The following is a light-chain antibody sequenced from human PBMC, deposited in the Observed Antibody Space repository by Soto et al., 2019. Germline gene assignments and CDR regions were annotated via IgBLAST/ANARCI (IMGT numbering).Light chain of an antibody. CDR2: DAS. CDR3: QQYKNWPPRT. CDR1: QSVSSN. J-gene: IGKJ4*01. V-gene: IGKV3-15*01. Sequence: EILMTQSPATLSVSPGEGVTISCRASQSVSSNLSWYQQKPGEAPRLLIYDASTLASGVPARFSGSGSGTEFTLTITSLQSEDVAVYYCQQYKNWPPRTFGGGTKVDIK.